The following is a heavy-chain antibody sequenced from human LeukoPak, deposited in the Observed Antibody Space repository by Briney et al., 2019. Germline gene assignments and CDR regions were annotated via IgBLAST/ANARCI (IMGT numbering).Heavy chain of an antibody. V-gene: IGHV4-39*07. D-gene: IGHD2-2*01. CDR3: ARGRGNIVVVPAAPFLDY. CDR2: IYYSGST. Sequence: PSETLSLTCTVSGGSISSSSYYWGWIRQPPGKGLEWIGSIYYSGSTNYNPSLKSRVTISVDTSKNQFSLKLSSVTAADTAVYYCARGRGNIVVVPAAPFLDYWGQGTLVTVSS. CDR1: GGSISSSSYY. J-gene: IGHJ4*02.